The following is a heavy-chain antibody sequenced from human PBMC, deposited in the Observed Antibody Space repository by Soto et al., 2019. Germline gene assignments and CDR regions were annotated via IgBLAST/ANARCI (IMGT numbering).Heavy chain of an antibody. Sequence: QVQLVQSGAEVKKPGASVKISCKASGYTFTRYTMNWVRQAPGQRLEWMGWINPDNSNTKSSQKFQDRVIITRDTSASTAYMDLSSLRSADTAVYYCARGIATGQLDPWGQGTLVTVSS. CDR1: GYTFTRYT. CDR2: INPDNSNT. V-gene: IGHV1-3*01. D-gene: IGHD2-15*01. CDR3: ARGIATGQLDP. J-gene: IGHJ5*02.